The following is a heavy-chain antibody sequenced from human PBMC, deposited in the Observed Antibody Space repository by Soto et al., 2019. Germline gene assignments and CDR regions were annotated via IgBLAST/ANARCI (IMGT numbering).Heavy chain of an antibody. Sequence: GSLRLSCAASGFTFRNYGMNWVRQSPGKGLEWVSYIGIGSSTKYYADSVKGRFTISRDNAKNSLYLQMNSLRAEDTAVYYCARDQLYYNDISGRPLNAFDVWGQGTMVTVSS. D-gene: IGHD3-22*01. CDR1: GFTFRNYG. CDR2: IGIGSSTK. V-gene: IGHV3-48*01. J-gene: IGHJ3*01. CDR3: ARDQLYYNDISGRPLNAFDV.